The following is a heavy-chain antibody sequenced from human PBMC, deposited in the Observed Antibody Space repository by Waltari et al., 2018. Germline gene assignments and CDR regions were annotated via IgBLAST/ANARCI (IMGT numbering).Heavy chain of an antibody. D-gene: IGHD6-6*01. J-gene: IGHJ6*02. CDR3: AIGVYPAGAKYHFGMDV. CDR1: GYTLTSYA. V-gene: IGHV1-3*01. CDR2: INAGT. Sequence: QVQLVQSGAEVKEPGAYVNISCKAPGYTLTSYALHWVPQAPGPRPEWMGWINAGTEYSQNWMARVTITRDTSASAAYSELRGLTSEDTAVYYCAIGVYPAGAKYHFGMDVWGQGTTVTVSS.